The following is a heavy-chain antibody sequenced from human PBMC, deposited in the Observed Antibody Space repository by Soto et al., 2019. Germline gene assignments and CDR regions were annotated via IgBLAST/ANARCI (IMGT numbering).Heavy chain of an antibody. CDR3: TTEPPRHRYYGSGSYPNFDY. J-gene: IGHJ4*02. D-gene: IGHD3-10*01. CDR2: IKSKTDGGTT. Sequence: EVQLVESGGGLVKPGGSLRLSCAASGFTFSNAWMSWVRQAPGKGLEWVGRIKSKTDGGTTDYAAPVKGRFTISRDDSKNTLYLQMNSLKTEDTAVYYCTTEPPRHRYYGSGSYPNFDYWGQGTLVTVSS. V-gene: IGHV3-15*01. CDR1: GFTFSNAW.